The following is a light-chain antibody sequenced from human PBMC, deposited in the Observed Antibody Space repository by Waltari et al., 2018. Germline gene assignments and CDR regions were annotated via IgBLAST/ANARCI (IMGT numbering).Light chain of an antibody. J-gene: IGLJ3*02. CDR1: SSAVGVYNF. CDR2: VVS. Sequence: QSALTQPPSAPGSPGQSVTISCPGTSSAVGVYNFVPLYQPPPGKAPKLMISVVSKRPSGVPDRVSGSKSGNTASLTVSGLQPEDEADYYCSSYAGNHGVCGGGTKLTVL. CDR3: SSYAGNHGV. V-gene: IGLV2-8*01.